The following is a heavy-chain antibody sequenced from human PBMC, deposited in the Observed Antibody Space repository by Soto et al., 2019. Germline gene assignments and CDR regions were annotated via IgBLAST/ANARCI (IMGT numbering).Heavy chain of an antibody. J-gene: IGHJ3*02. Sequence: GGSLRLSCAASGFTFSDYYMSWIRQAPGKGLEWFSYISSSGSTIYYADSVKGRFNISRDNAKNSLYLQMNSLRAEDTAVYYCSRDGPTDIVVVVAASDAFDIWGQGTMVTVSS. V-gene: IGHV3-11*01. CDR1: GFTFSDYY. D-gene: IGHD2-15*01. CDR3: SRDGPTDIVVVVAASDAFDI. CDR2: ISSSGSTI.